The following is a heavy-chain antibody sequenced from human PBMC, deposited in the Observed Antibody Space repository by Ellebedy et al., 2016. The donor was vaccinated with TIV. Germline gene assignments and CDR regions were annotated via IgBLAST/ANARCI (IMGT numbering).Heavy chain of an antibody. V-gene: IGHV3-66*01. CDR2: IYSGGST. J-gene: IGHJ6*02. CDR1: GFTVSSKY. Sequence: GESLKISCAASGFTVSSKYMSWVRQAPGKGLEWVSIIYSGGSTYYAGSVKGRFTISRDNSKNTLYLQMNSLRAEDTAVYYCARGPESITLFGVVNYYGMDVWGQGTTVTVSS. D-gene: IGHD3-3*01. CDR3: ARGPESITLFGVVNYYGMDV.